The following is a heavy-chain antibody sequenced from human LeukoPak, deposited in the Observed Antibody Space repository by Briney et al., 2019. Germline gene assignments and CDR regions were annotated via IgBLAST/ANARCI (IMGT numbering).Heavy chain of an antibody. Sequence: PGGSLRLSCAASGFTFSSYWMHWVRQAPGKGLVWVSRINTDGSSTSYADSVKGRFTISRDNAKNTLYLQMNSLRAEDTAVYYCARDPPRSSIAARTFDYWGQGTLVTVSS. CDR1: GFTFSSYW. J-gene: IGHJ4*02. V-gene: IGHV3-74*01. CDR3: ARDPPRSSIAARTFDY. D-gene: IGHD6-6*01. CDR2: INTDGSST.